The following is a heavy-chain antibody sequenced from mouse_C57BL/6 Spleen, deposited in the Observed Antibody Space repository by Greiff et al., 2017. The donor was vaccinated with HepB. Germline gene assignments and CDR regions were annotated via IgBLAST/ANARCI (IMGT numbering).Heavy chain of an antibody. CDR3: ARDFGGYFDV. V-gene: IGHV5-4*01. CDR2: ISDGGSYT. J-gene: IGHJ1*03. CDR1: GFTFSSYA. Sequence: EVQRVESGGGLVKPGGSLKLSCAASGFTFSSYAMSWVRQTPEKRLEWVATISDGGSYTYYPDNVKGRFTISRDNAKNNLYLQMSHLKSEDTAMYYCARDFGGYFDVWGTGTTVTVSS.